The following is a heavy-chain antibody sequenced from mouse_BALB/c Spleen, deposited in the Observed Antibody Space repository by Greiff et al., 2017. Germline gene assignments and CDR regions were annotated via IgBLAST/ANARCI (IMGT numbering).Heavy chain of an antibody. CDR1: GFNITDYY. Sequence: VQLKESGAELVRSGASVKLSCTASGFNITDYYMHWVKQRPEQGLEWIGWIDPENGDTEYAPKFQGKATMTADTSSNTAYLQLSSLTSEDTAVYYCNAGRGRDAMDYWGQGTSVTVSS. CDR3: NAGRGRDAMDY. CDR2: IDPENGDT. D-gene: IGHD3-1*01. V-gene: IGHV14-4*02. J-gene: IGHJ4*01.